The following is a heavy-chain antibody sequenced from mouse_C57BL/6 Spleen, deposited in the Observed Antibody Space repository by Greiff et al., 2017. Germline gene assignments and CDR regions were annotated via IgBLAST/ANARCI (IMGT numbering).Heavy chain of an antibody. CDR3: TAPITTVPNWYFDV. CDR2: IRLKSDNYAT. CDR1: GFTFSNYW. V-gene: IGHV6-3*01. J-gene: IGHJ1*03. Sequence: EVKLEESGGGLVQPGGSMKLSCVASGFTFSNYWMNWVRQSPEKGLEWVAQIRLKSDNYATHYAESVKGRFTISRDDSKSSVYLQMNNLRAEDTGIYYCTAPITTVPNWYFDVWGTGTTVTVSS. D-gene: IGHD1-1*01.